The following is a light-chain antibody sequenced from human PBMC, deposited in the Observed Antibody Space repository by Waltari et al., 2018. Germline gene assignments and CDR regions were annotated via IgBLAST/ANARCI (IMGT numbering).Light chain of an antibody. CDR2: DAS. Sequence: EIVLTQSPATLSFSPGERAHLSSRASQSVSSYLAWYQQKPGQAPRLLIYDASKRATDIPARFSGSGSGTDFILTISSLEPEDFAVYYCQQRSNWPPRVTFGPGTKVDIK. CDR1: QSVSSY. CDR3: QQRSNWPPRVT. J-gene: IGKJ3*01. V-gene: IGKV3-11*01.